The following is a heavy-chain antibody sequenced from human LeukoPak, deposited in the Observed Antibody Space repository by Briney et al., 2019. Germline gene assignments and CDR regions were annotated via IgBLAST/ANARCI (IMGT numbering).Heavy chain of an antibody. CDR2: INPNSGGT. V-gene: IGHV1-2*06. CDR1: GYTFSDYY. Sequence: ASVKVSCKASGYTFSDYYTHWVRQAPGQGLGWMGRINPNSGGTNYAQKFQGRVTMTRDTSISTAYMELSRLRSDDTAVYYCARGGDTPMGRGFDYWGQGTLVTVSS. CDR3: ARGGDTPMGRGFDY. D-gene: IGHD5-18*01. J-gene: IGHJ4*02.